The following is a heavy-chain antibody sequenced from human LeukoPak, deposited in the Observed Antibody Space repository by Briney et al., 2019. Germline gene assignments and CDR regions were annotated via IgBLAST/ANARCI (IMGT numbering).Heavy chain of an antibody. CDR3: ARRLRYCSGGSCYSHAFDI. J-gene: IGHJ3*02. Sequence: GESLKISGKGSGYSFTSYWIGWVRQMPGKGLEWMGIIYPGDSDTRYSPSFQRQVTISADKTIGTAYLQWSSLKASDTAMYYCARRLRYCSGGSCYSHAFDIWGQGTMVTVSS. V-gene: IGHV5-51*01. CDR1: GYSFTSYW. CDR2: IYPGDSDT. D-gene: IGHD2-15*01.